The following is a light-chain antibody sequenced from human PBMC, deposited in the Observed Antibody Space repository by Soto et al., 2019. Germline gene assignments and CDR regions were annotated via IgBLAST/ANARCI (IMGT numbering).Light chain of an antibody. CDR3: SSYTSSSTPYD. V-gene: IGLV2-14*01. CDR1: SSDVGGYNY. CDR2: DVS. J-gene: IGLJ1*01. Sequence: QSVLTQPASVSGSPGQSITISCTGTSSDVGGYNYVSWYQQHPGKAPKLMIYDVSNRPSGVSNRFSGSKSGNTASLTISGLQAEDEADYYCSSYTSSSTPYDFGTGTKLTV.